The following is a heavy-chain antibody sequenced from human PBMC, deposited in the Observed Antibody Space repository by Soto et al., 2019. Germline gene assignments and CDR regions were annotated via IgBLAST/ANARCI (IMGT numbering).Heavy chain of an antibody. CDR2: IYYSGST. CDR3: ARGAARPDY. V-gene: IGHV4-59*01. CDR1: GGSISSYY. D-gene: IGHD6-6*01. Sequence: SLTCTVSGGSISSYYWSWIRQPPGKGLEWIGYIYYSGSTNYNPSLKSRVTISVDTSKNQFSLKLSSVTAADTAVYYCARGAARPDYWGQGTLVTVSS. J-gene: IGHJ4*02.